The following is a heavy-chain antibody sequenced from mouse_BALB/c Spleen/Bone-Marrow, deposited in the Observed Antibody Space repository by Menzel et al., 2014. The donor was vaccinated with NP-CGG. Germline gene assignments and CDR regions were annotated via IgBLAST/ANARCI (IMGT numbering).Heavy chain of an antibody. D-gene: IGHD2-14*01. CDR2: IHPNSGNT. Sequence: QVQLQQSGSVLVRPGASVKLSCKASGYTFTNSWIHWAKQRPGQGLEWFGEIHPNSGNTNFNEKFKVKATLTVDTSSSTAYVDLSSLTAEDSAVYYCARHHRYAYYFDYWGQGTTLTVSS. J-gene: IGHJ2*01. CDR1: GYTFTNSW. V-gene: IGHV1S130*01. CDR3: ARHHRYAYYFDY.